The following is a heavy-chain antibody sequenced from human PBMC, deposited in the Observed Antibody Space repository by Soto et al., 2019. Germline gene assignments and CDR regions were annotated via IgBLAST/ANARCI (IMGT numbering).Heavy chain of an antibody. CDR3: AKDSRAGRYDYIWGSYRPAFDY. CDR2: ISRSGGNT. CDR1: GFTFSNYD. Sequence: HPGGSLRLSCEASGFTFSNYDMSWVRQAPGKGLEWVSAISRSGGNTYYADSVKGRFSISRDNSKNTLYMQMNSLRAEDTAVYYCAKDSRAGRYDYIWGSYRPAFDYWGQGTLVTVSS. V-gene: IGHV3-23*01. J-gene: IGHJ4*01. D-gene: IGHD3-16*02.